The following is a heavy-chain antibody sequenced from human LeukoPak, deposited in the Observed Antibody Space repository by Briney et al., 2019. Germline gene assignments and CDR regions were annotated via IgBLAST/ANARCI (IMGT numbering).Heavy chain of an antibody. CDR3: AKGLTWDSTSCSD. D-gene: IGHD2-2*01. V-gene: IGHV3-23*01. CDR1: GFIFSSYA. CDR2: IVGSGGNT. Sequence: GGSLRLSCAASGFIFSSYAMSWVCQAPGKGLEWVSAIVGSGGNTYYADSVKGRFTISRDNFKSTLYLQMNSLRAEDTAVYYCAKGLTWDSTSCSDWGQGTLVTVSS. J-gene: IGHJ4*02.